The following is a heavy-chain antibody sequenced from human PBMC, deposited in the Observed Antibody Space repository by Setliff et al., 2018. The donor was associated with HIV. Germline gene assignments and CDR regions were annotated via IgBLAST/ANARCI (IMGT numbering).Heavy chain of an antibody. V-gene: IGHV3-30*04. CDR2: ISYDSNKK. D-gene: IGHD3-3*01. CDR3: ARDRITISAFDH. Sequence: PGGSLRLSCAASGFTFNIYAMNWIRQAPGKGLEWVAVISYDSNKKYYADSVKGRFTISRDNSKSTLYLHMYSLTAEDTAVYYCARDRITISAFDHWGQGTLVTVSS. J-gene: IGHJ4*02. CDR1: GFTFNIYA.